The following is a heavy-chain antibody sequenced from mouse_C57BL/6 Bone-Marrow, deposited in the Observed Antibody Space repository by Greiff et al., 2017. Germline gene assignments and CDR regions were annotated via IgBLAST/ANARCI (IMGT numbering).Heavy chain of an antibody. CDR3: ARAWGDWYFDV. J-gene: IGHJ1*03. CDR2: SKNKANDYTT. Sequence: EVKLVESGGGLVQSGRSLRLSCATSGFTFSDFYMEWVRQAPGKGLEWIAASKNKANDYTTEYSASVKGRFIVSRDTSQSILYLQMNALRAEDTAIYYCARAWGDWYFDVWGTGTTVTVSS. CDR1: GFTFSDFY. V-gene: IGHV7-1*01. D-gene: IGHD4-1*01.